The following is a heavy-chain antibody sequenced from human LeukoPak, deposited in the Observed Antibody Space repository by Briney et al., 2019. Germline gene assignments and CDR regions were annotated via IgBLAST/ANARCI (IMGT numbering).Heavy chain of an antibody. J-gene: IGHJ4*02. Sequence: GGSLRLSCAASGFTFSSYAMHWVRQAPGKGLEWVAVISYDGSNKYYADSVKGRFTISRDNSENTLYLQMFSLTAEDTAVFYCARVPYGSGSYSTLDYWGQGTLVTVSS. V-gene: IGHV3-30-3*01. CDR3: ARVPYGSGSYSTLDY. CDR1: GFTFSSYA. D-gene: IGHD3-10*01. CDR2: ISYDGSNK.